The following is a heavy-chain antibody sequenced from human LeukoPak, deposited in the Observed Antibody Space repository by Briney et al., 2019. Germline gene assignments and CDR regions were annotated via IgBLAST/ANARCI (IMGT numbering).Heavy chain of an antibody. CDR3: ARDHCSGGTCYFPLVY. CDR2: IYTRGSA. D-gene: IGHD2-15*01. CDR1: GGSISGYY. J-gene: IGHJ4*02. Sequence: SETLSLTCTVSGGSISGYYWSWIRQPAGKGLEWIGRIYTRGSANYNPSLKSRVTMSVDTSKTQFSLKLSSAHAQDTSAYYCARDHCSGGTCYFPLVYWGQGTLVTVSS. V-gene: IGHV4-4*07.